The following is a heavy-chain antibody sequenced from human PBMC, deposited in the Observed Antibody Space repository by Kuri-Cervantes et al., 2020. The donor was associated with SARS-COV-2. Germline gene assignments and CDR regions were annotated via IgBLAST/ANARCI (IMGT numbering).Heavy chain of an antibody. CDR2: ISWNSGSI. V-gene: IGHV3-9*01. J-gene: IGHJ4*02. CDR1: GFTFDDYA. CDR3: AEDFGTMVQGVIDY. D-gene: IGHD3-10*01. Sequence: GGSLRLSCAASGFTFDDYAMHWVRQAPGKGLEWVSGISWNSGSIGYADSVKGRFTISRDNAKNSLYLQMNSLRAEDTALYYYAEDFGTMVQGVIDYWGQGTLVTVSS.